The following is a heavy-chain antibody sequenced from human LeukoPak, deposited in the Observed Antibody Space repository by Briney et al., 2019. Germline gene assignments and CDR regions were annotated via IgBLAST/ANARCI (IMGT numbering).Heavy chain of an antibody. CDR2: ISYDGSDI. D-gene: IGHD3-9*01. J-gene: IGHJ4*02. CDR3: AKDRAPYYDILTGPWGY. Sequence: GGSLRLSCAVSGFTFSDYGMHWVRQAPGKGLEWVAVISYDGSDINYADSVKGRFTISRDNSANTLFLQMNSLRAEDTAVYYCAKDRAPYYDILTGPWGYWGQGTLATVSS. CDR1: GFTFSDYG. V-gene: IGHV3-30*18.